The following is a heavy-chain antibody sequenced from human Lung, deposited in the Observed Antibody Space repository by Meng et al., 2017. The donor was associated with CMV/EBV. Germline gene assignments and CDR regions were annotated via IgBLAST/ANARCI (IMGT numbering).Heavy chain of an antibody. CDR3: ARRRIAVAGVDP. CDR1: GYTFTSYG. J-gene: IGHJ5*02. Sequence: ASVXVSXKASGYTFTSYGISWVRQAPGQGLEWMGWIGAYNGNTNYAQKLQGRVTMTTDTSTSTAYMELRSLRSDDTAVYYCARRRIAVAGVDPWGHGTLVTVSS. CDR2: IGAYNGNT. D-gene: IGHD6-19*01. V-gene: IGHV1-18*01.